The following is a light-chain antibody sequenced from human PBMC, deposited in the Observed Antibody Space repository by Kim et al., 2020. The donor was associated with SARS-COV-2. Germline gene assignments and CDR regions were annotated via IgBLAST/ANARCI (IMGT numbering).Light chain of an antibody. J-gene: IGKJ1*01. Sequence: ASVGDRVTMTCRASQAIDTSLNWYQQKPGKPPKLLIYAASTLQGGVPSRFSGGGSGTDFTLTISSLQPEDFAIYYCQQSFSAPPTFGQGTKVDIK. CDR2: AAS. CDR3: QQSFSAPPT. CDR1: QAIDTS. V-gene: IGKV1-39*01.